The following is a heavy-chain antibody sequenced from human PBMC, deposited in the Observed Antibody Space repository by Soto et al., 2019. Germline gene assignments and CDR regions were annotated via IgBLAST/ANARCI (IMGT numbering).Heavy chain of an antibody. Sequence: ASVTVSCKASGYTFTSYGISWVRQAPGQGLEWMGWISAYNGNTNYAQKLQGRVTMTTDTSTSTAYMELRSLRSDDTAVYCCARVLVIAARRSDRGCYYCMDVCGQGTTVPVSS. J-gene: IGHJ6*02. CDR2: ISAYNGNT. V-gene: IGHV1-18*01. CDR3: ARVLVIAARRSDRGCYYCMDV. CDR1: GYTFTSYG. D-gene: IGHD6-6*01.